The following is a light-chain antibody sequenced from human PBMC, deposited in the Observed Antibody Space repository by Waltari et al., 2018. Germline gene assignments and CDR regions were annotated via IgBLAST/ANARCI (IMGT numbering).Light chain of an antibody. CDR2: DAS. CDR3: QRYDNIPIFA. CDR1: QDITNY. J-gene: IGKJ3*01. V-gene: IGKV1-33*01. Sequence: DIQLTQSPPSLSASVGDRVTITCRASQDITNYLNWYQQKPGKAPKLLIHDASKLEIGVPSRFSGSQSGTHFTLTISSLQPEDIGTYYCQRYDNIPIFAFGPGTKVEI.